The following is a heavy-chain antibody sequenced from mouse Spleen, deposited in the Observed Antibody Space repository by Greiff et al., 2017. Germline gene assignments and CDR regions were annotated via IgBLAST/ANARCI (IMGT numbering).Heavy chain of an antibody. CDR2: ISSGSSTI. J-gene: IGHJ3*01. D-gene: IGHD3-2*01. V-gene: IGHV5-17*01. CDR3: ARGQLGLRWFAY. Sequence: DVKLVESGGGLVKPGGSLKLSCAASGFTFSDYGMHWVRQAPEKGLEWVAYISSGSSTIYYADTVKGRFTISRDNAKNTLFLQMTSLRSEDTAMYYCARGQLGLRWFAYWRQGTLVTVSA. CDR1: GFTFSDYG.